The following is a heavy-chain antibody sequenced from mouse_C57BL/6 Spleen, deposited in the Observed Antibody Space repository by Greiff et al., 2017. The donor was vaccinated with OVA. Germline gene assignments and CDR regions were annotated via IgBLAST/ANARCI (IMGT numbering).Heavy chain of an antibody. CDR1: GFTFSGYA. D-gene: IGHD2-13*01. Sequence: EVQVVESGGGLVRPGGSLTLSCAASGFTFSGYAMSWVRQTPVKRLEWVATISDDGSDTDYPDNVKGRFTISRDNATNNLYLQMSRLKSEDAAMYYCARVAYYGEFDYWGQGTTLTVSS. J-gene: IGHJ2*01. CDR3: ARVAYYGEFDY. CDR2: ISDDGSDT. V-gene: IGHV5-4*01.